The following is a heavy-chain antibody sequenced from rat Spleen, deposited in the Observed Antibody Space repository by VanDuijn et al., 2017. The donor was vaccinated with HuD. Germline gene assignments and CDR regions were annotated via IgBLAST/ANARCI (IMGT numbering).Heavy chain of an antibody. CDR1: GFTFSNYG. J-gene: IGHJ2*01. CDR3: TRGPPFDY. CDR2: ISTGGGNT. D-gene: IGHD3-1*01. Sequence: EVQLVETGGGLVQPGKSLKLSCVASGFTFSNYGMAWVRQAPTKGLEWVASISTGGGNTYYRDSVKGRFTISRDNAKSTLYLQMNSLRSEDTATYYCTRGPPFDYWGQGVMVTVSS. V-gene: IGHV5S13*01.